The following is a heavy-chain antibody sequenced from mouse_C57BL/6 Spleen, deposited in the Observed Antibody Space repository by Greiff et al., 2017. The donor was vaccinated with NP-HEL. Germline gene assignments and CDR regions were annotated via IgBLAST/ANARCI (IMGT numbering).Heavy chain of an antibody. D-gene: IGHD2-4*01. CDR1: GFTFSDYY. CDR3: AREDYDYAMDY. V-gene: IGHV5-16*01. CDR2: INYDGSST. J-gene: IGHJ4*01. Sequence: EVKLVESEGGLVQPGSSMKLSCTASGFTFSDYYMPWVRQVPEKGLEWVANINYDGSSTYYLDSLKSRFIISRDNAKNILYLQMSSLKSEDTATYYCAREDYDYAMDYWGQGASVTVSS.